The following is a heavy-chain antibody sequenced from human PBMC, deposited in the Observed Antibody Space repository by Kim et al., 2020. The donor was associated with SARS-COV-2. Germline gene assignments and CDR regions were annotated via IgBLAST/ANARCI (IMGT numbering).Heavy chain of an antibody. V-gene: IGHV3-30*18. Sequence: GGSLRLSCAPSGFTFSSYGMHWVRQAPGKGLEWVAVISYDGSNKYYADSVKGRFTISRDNSKNTLYLQMNSLRAEDTAVYYCANTRSGSYYYGMDVWGQGTTVTVSS. D-gene: IGHD1-26*01. CDR2: ISYDGSNK. CDR1: GFTFSSYG. J-gene: IGHJ6*02. CDR3: ANTRSGSYYYGMDV.